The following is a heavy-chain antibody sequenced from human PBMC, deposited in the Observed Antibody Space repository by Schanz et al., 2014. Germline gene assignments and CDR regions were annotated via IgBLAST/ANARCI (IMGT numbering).Heavy chain of an antibody. Sequence: EVKLLESGGTLVRPGGSLRLSCAASGFTFSTYAMAWVRQAPGKGLEWVANIKRDGSEKNYLDSVKGRFTISRDNAKNSLFLQMNSLRAEDTAVYYCLAPDYGMDVWGQGTTVTVSS. CDR1: GFTFSTYA. CDR2: IKRDGSEK. V-gene: IGHV3-7*02. CDR3: LAPDYGMDV. J-gene: IGHJ6*02.